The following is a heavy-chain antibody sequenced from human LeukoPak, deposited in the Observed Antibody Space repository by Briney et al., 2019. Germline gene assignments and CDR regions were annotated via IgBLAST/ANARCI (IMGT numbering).Heavy chain of an antibody. CDR2: ISWNSGSI. CDR3: AKDIRGYFDL. Sequence: GGSLRLSCAASGFTFDDYAMHWVQQAPGKGLEWVSGISWNSGSIGYADSVKGRFTISRDNAKNSLYLQMNSLRAEDTALYYCAKDIRGYFDLWGRGTLVTVSS. V-gene: IGHV3-9*01. J-gene: IGHJ2*01. CDR1: GFTFDDYA.